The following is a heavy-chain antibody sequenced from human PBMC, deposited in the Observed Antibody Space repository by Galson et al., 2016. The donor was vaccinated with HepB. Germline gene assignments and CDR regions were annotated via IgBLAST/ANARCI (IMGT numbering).Heavy chain of an antibody. CDR1: GGSFSGYY. CDR3: ARGPYFGYYYGMDV. CDR2: IIHSGST. D-gene: IGHD2-21*01. V-gene: IGHV4-34*01. Sequence: ETLSLTCAVYGGSFSGYYWSWIRQPPGKGLEWIGEIIHSGSTTYNPSLKRRITISVDTSKIQFSLKLSSVTAADTAVYYCARGPYFGYYYGMDVWGQGTTVTVSS. J-gene: IGHJ6*02.